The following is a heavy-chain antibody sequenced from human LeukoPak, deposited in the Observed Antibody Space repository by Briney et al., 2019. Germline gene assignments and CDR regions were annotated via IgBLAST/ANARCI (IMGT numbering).Heavy chain of an antibody. D-gene: IGHD3-22*01. CDR2: INHSGST. V-gene: IGHV4-34*01. Sequence: NPSETLSLTCAVYGGSFSGYYWSRIRQPPGKGLEWIGEINHSGSTNYNPSLKSRVTISVDTSKNQFSLKLSSVTAADTAVYYCASLGTYYYDSSGYYYYYGMDVWGQGATVTVSS. CDR1: GGSFSGYY. J-gene: IGHJ6*02. CDR3: ASLGTYYYDSSGYYYYYGMDV.